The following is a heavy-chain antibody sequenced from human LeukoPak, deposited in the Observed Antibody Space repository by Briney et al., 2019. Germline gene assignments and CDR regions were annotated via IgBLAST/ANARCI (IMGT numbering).Heavy chain of an antibody. V-gene: IGHV3-23*01. Sequence: GGSLRLSCVASGFTFSDYSMSWVRQAPGKGLEWVSAISGSSGSTYYADSVKGRFTISRDNSKNTLYLQMNSLRAEDTAVYYCAQKRGGSGSYSAMDVWGQGTTVTVSS. CDR1: GFTFSDYS. D-gene: IGHD3-10*01. CDR2: ISGSSGST. J-gene: IGHJ6*02. CDR3: AQKRGGSGSYSAMDV.